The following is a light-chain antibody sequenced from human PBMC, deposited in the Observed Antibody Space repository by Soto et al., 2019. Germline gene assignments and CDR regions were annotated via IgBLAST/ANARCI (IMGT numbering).Light chain of an antibody. CDR3: HQYGSSPSYT. CDR2: GAS. Sequence: EIVLTQSPGTLSLSPGERATLSCRASQSVSSSSYLAWYQQNPGQAPRLLIYGASSRATGIPDRFSGSGSGTDFTLTISRLEPEEFAVYYCHQYGSSPSYTFGQGTKLAIK. J-gene: IGKJ2*01. CDR1: QSVSSSSY. V-gene: IGKV3-20*01.